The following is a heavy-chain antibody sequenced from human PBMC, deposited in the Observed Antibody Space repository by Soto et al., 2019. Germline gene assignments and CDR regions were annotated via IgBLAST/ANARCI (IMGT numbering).Heavy chain of an antibody. V-gene: IGHV4-59*08. CDR3: ARHKRGLQPLDH. Sequence: QVQLQESGPGLVKLSETLSLTCTVSGGAISSDYWSWIRQPPGKGLEWIGYLYNSGSTYYNPSLKTRLTISVDTSKTPFSLKLSSVTAADSAVYYCARHKRGLQPLDHWGQGTLVTVSS. D-gene: IGHD1-1*01. J-gene: IGHJ4*02. CDR1: GGAISSDY. CDR2: LYNSGST.